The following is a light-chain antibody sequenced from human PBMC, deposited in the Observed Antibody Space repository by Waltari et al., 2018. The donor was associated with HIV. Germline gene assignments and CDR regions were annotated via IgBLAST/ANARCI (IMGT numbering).Light chain of an antibody. Sequence: QSALPQPPSASGSPGQSVTISCTGTSSAVGGYNIVSWYQQHPGKAPKLMIYEVSKRPSGVPDRFSGSGSGNTASLTVSGLQAEDEADYYCSSYTGSDNVVFGGGTKLTVL. CDR3: SSYTGSDNVV. CDR2: EVS. V-gene: IGLV2-8*01. CDR1: SSAVGGYNI. J-gene: IGLJ2*01.